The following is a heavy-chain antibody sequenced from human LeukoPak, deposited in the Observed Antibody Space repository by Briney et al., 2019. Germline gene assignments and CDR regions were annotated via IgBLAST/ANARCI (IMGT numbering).Heavy chain of an antibody. CDR3: ARVTGSYYFYYYMDV. CDR1: GGSISSTSYY. V-gene: IGHV4-39*07. Sequence: SETLSLTCSVSGGSISSTSYYWGWVRQPPGKGLEWIGSIYYSGSTYYSPSLKSRVTISVDTSTNQFSLKLSSVTAADTAVYYCARVTGSYYFYYYMDVWGKGTTVTVSS. CDR2: IYYSGST. J-gene: IGHJ6*03. D-gene: IGHD3-10*01.